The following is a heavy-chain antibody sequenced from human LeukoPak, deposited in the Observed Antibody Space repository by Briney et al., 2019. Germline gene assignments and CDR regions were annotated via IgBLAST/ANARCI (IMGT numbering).Heavy chain of an antibody. CDR2: ISAHNGNT. CDR1: DYTFSRYG. V-gene: IGHV1-18*01. Sequence: ASVKVSCKASDYTFSRYGISWVRQAPGQGLEWMGWISAHNGNTNYAQKFQGRVAITTDTSTSTAYMELRSLRSDDTAVYYCARVHIVVVVAATSPPDYWGQGTLVTVSS. CDR3: ARVHIVVVVAATSPPDY. J-gene: IGHJ4*02. D-gene: IGHD2-15*01.